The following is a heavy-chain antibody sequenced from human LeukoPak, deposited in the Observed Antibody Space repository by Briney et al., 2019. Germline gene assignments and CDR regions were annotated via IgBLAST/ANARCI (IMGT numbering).Heavy chain of an antibody. J-gene: IGHJ4*02. V-gene: IGHV4-38-2*02. D-gene: IGHD3-3*01. CDR2: IYRSGST. CDR1: GYSISSGYF. Sequence: SETLSLTCAVSGYSISSGYFWGWIRQPPGKGLEWIGSIYRSGSTYYNPSLKSRVTISVDTSKNQLSLKLTSVTAADTAVYYCAREIFGVIYSPADYWGQGTLVTVSS. CDR3: AREIFGVIYSPADY.